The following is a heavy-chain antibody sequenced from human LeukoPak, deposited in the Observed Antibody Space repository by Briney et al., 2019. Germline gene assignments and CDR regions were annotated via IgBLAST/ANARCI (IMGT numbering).Heavy chain of an antibody. D-gene: IGHD6-19*01. CDR3: ARASGWFKQTFDY. CDR2: IYEDGREK. Sequence: AGGSLRLSCAASGFTFSSYGMTWVRQAPGKGLECVASIYEDGREKYYVDSVKGRFTISRDTAKKSLFLQMNSLRADDTAVYYCARASGWFKQTFDYWGQGTLVTVSS. V-gene: IGHV3-7*01. CDR1: GFTFSSYG. J-gene: IGHJ4*02.